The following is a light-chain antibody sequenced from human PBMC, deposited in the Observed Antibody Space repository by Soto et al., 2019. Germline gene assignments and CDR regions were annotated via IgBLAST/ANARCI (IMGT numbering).Light chain of an antibody. J-gene: IGKJ4*01. CDR3: QQLDSFPLT. V-gene: IGKV1-9*01. Sequence: IQLTQSPSFLSASVGDRVTITCRASQDMTPSLSWYQQSPGRAPKLLIYGASILQNGVPSRFSGSGSGTEFTLTISSLQPEDFATYYCQQLDSFPLTYGGGTKVEIK. CDR1: QDMTPS. CDR2: GAS.